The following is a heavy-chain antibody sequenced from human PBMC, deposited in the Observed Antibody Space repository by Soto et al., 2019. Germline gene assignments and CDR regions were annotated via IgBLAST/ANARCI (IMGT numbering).Heavy chain of an antibody. Sequence: QVQLQESGPGLVKPSETLSLTCTVSGGSISSYYWSWIRQPPGKGLEWIGYIYYSGSTNYNPSLKSRVTISVDTSKNQCSLKLSSVTAADTAVYYGARRDGSGFDYWGQGTLVTVSS. CDR2: IYYSGST. CDR3: ARRDGSGFDY. V-gene: IGHV4-59*08. D-gene: IGHD3-10*01. CDR1: GGSISSYY. J-gene: IGHJ4*02.